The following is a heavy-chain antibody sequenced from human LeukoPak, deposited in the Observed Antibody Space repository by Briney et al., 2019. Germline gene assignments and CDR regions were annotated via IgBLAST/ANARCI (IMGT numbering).Heavy chain of an antibody. Sequence: GGSLRLSCAASGFTFSNAWMSWVRQAPGKGLEWVSSVFGLDHRTNYADSVKGRFIISRDNSKNTLSLQMNSLRAEDTAVYYCAKGLTTFDYWGHGTLVTVSS. D-gene: IGHD4-11*01. CDR2: VFGLDHRT. CDR3: AKGLTTFDY. CDR1: GFTFSNAW. V-gene: IGHV3-23*01. J-gene: IGHJ4*01.